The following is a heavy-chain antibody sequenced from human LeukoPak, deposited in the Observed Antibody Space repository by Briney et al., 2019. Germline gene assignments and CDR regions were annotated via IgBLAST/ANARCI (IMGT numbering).Heavy chain of an antibody. CDR3: AKATFDY. CDR2: ISWNSGSI. J-gene: IGHJ4*02. V-gene: IGHV3-9*01. Sequence: GGSLRLSCAASGFTFDDYAMHWVRQAPGKGLEWVSGISWNSGSIGYADSVKGRFTISRGNAKNSLYLQMNSLRAEDTALYYCAKATFDYWGQGTLVTVSS. CDR1: GFTFDDYA.